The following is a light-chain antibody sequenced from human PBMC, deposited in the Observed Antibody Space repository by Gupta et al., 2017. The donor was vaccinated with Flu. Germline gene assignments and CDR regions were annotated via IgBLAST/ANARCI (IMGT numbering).Light chain of an antibody. J-gene: IGKJ1*01. CDR2: GAS. CDR1: QSLLSSSNSQND. CDR3: QQYFGTPRT. V-gene: IGKV4-1*01. Sequence: DIVLTQSPDTLAVALGERATINCKSSQSLLSSSNSQNDLAWYQQKAGQPPQLLIYGASTRKSGVPDRFGGSGSGTDFTLTISSLQAEDVAVYYCQQYFGTPRTFGQGTKVEIK.